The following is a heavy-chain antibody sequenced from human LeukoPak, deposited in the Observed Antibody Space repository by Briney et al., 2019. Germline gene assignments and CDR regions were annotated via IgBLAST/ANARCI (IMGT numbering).Heavy chain of an antibody. J-gene: IGHJ1*01. CDR2: IDPSDSYI. Sequence: PGESLKISCKGSGYSFTAYWISWVRQMPGKGLEWMGRIDPSDSYINYSPSFQGHVTISADKSISTAYLQWSSLKASDTAMYYCARRPNRYSSSWYSEYFQHWGQGTLVNVSS. D-gene: IGHD6-13*01. CDR3: ARRPNRYSSSWYSEYFQH. CDR1: GYSFTAYW. V-gene: IGHV5-10-1*01.